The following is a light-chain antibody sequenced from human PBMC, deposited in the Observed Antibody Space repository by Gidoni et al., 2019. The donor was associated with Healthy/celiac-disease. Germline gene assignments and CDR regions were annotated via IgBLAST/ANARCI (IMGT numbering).Light chain of an antibody. CDR3: QQRSNWPPG. J-gene: IGKJ4*02. Sequence: EIVLTQSPATLSLSPGERATLSCRASQSLSSYLAWYQQKPGQAPRLLIYDASNRATGIPARFSGSGSGTDFTLTISSLEPEDFAVYYCQQRSNWPPGFGGGTKVEIK. CDR2: DAS. CDR1: QSLSSY. V-gene: IGKV3-11*01.